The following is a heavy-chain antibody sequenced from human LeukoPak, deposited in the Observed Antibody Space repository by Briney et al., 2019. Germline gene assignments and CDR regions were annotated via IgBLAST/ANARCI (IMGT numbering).Heavy chain of an antibody. CDR2: FDPEDGET. Sequence: ASVTVSCKVSGYTLTELSMHWVRQAPGKGLEWMGGFDPEDGETIYAQKFQGRVTMTEDTSTDTAYMELSSLRSEDTAVYYCATREFKDYVWGGGKYYFDYWGQGTLVTVSS. D-gene: IGHD3-16*01. CDR1: GYTLTELS. V-gene: IGHV1-24*01. J-gene: IGHJ4*02. CDR3: ATREFKDYVWGGGKYYFDY.